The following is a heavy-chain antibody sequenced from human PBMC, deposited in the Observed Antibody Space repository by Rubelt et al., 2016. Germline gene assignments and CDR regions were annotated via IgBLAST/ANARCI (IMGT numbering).Heavy chain of an antibody. CDR3: VKDIRGYSNSPD. CDR1: GFTFDDYA. V-gene: IGHV3-9*01. J-gene: IGHJ4*02. Sequence: EVQLVESGGGLVQPGRSLRLSCAASGFTFDDYAMHWVRQAPGKGLEWVSGISWNSGSIGYADSVKGRFTISRDNAKNSLYLQMNSLRAEDTALYYCVKDIRGYSNSPDWGQGTLVTVSS. D-gene: IGHD6-13*01. CDR2: ISWNSGSI.